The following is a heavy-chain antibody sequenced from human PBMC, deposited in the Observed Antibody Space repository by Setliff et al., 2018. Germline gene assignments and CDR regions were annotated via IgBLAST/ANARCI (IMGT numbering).Heavy chain of an antibody. Sequence: LRLSCAVSGFIVKNNHISWVRQAPGRGLEWISVMYTGGDTNYADSVKGRFTVSRDDSRNMVYLQANSLRVEDTAVYYCARDWSNNYWAFDIWGLGTVVTVSS. V-gene: IGHV3-66*01. CDR1: GFIVKNNH. CDR3: ARDWSNNYWAFDI. D-gene: IGHD1-1*01. CDR2: MYTGGDT. J-gene: IGHJ3*02.